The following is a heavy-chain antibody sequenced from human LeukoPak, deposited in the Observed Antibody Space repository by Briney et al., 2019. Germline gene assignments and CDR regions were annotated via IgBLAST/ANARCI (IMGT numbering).Heavy chain of an antibody. CDR3: ARDAPIAAADNWFDP. V-gene: IGHV4-59*01. Sequence: SETLSLTCTVSGGSISNYYWSWIRQPPGKGLEYIGYIYYTGSTNYNPSLASRVTISVDTSKNQFSVQLNSVTAADTAVYYCARDAPIAAADNWFDPWGQGTLVTVSS. CDR2: IYYTGST. J-gene: IGHJ5*02. CDR1: GGSISNYY. D-gene: IGHD6-13*01.